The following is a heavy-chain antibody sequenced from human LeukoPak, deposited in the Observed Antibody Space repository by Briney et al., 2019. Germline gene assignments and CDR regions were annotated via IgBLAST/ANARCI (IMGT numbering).Heavy chain of an antibody. D-gene: IGHD6-13*01. V-gene: IGHV5-51*01. CDR2: IYPGDSDT. CDR1: GYRFTSYW. J-gene: IGHJ4*02. CDR3: ARHRELAYFDY. Sequence: GASLKISCKGSGYRFTSYWIGWVRQMPGKGLEWMGIIYPGDSDTRYSPSFQGQVTISADKSISTAYLQWSSLKASDTAMYYCARHRELAYFDYWGQGTLVTASS.